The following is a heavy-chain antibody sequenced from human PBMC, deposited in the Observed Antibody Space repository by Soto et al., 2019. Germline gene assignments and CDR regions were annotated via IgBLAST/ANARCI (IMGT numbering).Heavy chain of an antibody. J-gene: IGHJ6*02. CDR1: GFTFSSYA. Sequence: GGSLRLSCAASGFTFSSYAMSWVRQAPGKGLEWVSRISDSGDSTYYADSVKGRFTIYRDNSKNMLYLQMNSLRAEDTAVYYCARTGTTYPSYYYYYYGMDVWGQGTTVTVSS. CDR2: ISDSGDST. V-gene: IGHV3-23*01. CDR3: ARTGTTYPSYYYYYYGMDV. D-gene: IGHD1-7*01.